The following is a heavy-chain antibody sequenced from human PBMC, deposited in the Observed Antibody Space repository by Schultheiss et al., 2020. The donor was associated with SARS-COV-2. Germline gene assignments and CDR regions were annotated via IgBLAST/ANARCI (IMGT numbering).Heavy chain of an antibody. J-gene: IGHJ4*02. V-gene: IGHV3-30*02. CDR2: IRYDGSNK. CDR3: AKHGYNWRIDY. D-gene: IGHD5-24*01. Sequence: GESLKISCAASGFKFSDYGTHWVRQAPGKGLEWVAFIRYDGSNKYYADSVKGRFTISRDNSKNTLYLQMNSLRPEDTAVYYCAKHGYNWRIDYWGQGTLVTVSS. CDR1: GFKFSDYG.